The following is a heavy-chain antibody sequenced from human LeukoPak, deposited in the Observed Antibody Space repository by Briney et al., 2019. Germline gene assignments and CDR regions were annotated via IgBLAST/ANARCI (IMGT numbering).Heavy chain of an antibody. D-gene: IGHD5-24*01. J-gene: IGHJ3*02. V-gene: IGHV3-64D*06. CDR1: GFTFSNYA. Sequence: KPGGSLRLSCSASGFTFSNYAMHWVRQSPGKGPEYVSAISTTGGSTYYADSVKGRFTISRDNSKNTLYLQMSSLTADDTAVYYCARNLRLHTPRAFDIWGQGTMVTVSS. CDR3: ARNLRLHTPRAFDI. CDR2: ISTTGGST.